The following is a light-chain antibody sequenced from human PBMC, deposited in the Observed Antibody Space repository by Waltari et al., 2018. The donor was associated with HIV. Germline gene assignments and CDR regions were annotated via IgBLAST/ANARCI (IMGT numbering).Light chain of an antibody. CDR1: QSIGTK. Sequence: EIVMTQSPDTLSVSPGDRASLFCRASQSIGTKLAWYQHKPGQAPRLLIYGAATRATDIPARFSGSGSGTEFTLTISSLQSEDFAVYYCQQYHRWPPLTFGGGTKVEIK. V-gene: IGKV3-15*01. CDR3: QQYHRWPPLT. J-gene: IGKJ4*01. CDR2: GAA.